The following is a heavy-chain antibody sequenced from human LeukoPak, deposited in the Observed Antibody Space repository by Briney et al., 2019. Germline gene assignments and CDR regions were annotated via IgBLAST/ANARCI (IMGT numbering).Heavy chain of an antibody. CDR3: ATHYDSSGSPFDY. J-gene: IGHJ4*02. CDR1: GGSISSYY. CDR2: IYYSGST. D-gene: IGHD3-22*01. V-gene: IGHV4-59*08. Sequence: SETLSLTCTVSGGSISSYYWSWIRQPPGKGREWIGYIYYSGSTNYNPSLKSRVTISVDTSKNQFSLKLSSVTAADTAVYYCATHYDSSGSPFDYWGQGTLVTVSS.